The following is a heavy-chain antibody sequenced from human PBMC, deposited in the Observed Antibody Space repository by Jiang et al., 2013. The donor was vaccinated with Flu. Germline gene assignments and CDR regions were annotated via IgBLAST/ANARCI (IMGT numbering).Heavy chain of an antibody. V-gene: IGHV5-51*01. Sequence: GAEVKKPGESLKISCKASGYNFANYWIAWVRQMPGKGPEWMGIIYPGDSDTRYRPSFQGQVTISADTSISTAYLQWSSLAASDSAIYYCARHAWEDSSEWYYWFDLWGQGTLVTVSS. CDR1: GYNFANYW. CDR2: IYPGDSDT. J-gene: IGHJ5*02. D-gene: IGHD3-22*01. CDR3: ARHAWEDSSEWYYWFDL.